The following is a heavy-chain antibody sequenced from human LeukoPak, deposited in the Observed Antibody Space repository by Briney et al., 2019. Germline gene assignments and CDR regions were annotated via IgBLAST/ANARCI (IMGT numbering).Heavy chain of an antibody. CDR3: ARGRYYDILTGYYEGGALDY. D-gene: IGHD3-9*01. Sequence: SETLSLTCTVSGGSISSYYWSWIRQPAGKGLEWIGRIYTSGSTNYNPSPKSRVTMSVDTSKNQFSLKLSSVTAADTAVYYCARGRYYDILTGYYEGGALDYWGQGTLVTVSS. V-gene: IGHV4-4*07. CDR1: GGSISSYY. CDR2: IYTSGST. J-gene: IGHJ4*02.